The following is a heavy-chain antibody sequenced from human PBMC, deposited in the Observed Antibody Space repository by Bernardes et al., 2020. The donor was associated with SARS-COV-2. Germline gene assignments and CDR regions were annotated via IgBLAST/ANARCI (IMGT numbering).Heavy chain of an antibody. CDR2: ISAYNGNT. Sequence: ASVKVSCKASGYTFTSYGISWVRQAPGQGLEWMGWISAYNGNTNYAQKLQGRVTMTTDTSTSTAYMELRSLRSDDTAVYYCARDYDFWSGSHYYYYGMDVWSQGTTVTVSS. J-gene: IGHJ6*02. V-gene: IGHV1-18*01. CDR1: GYTFTSYG. D-gene: IGHD3-3*01. CDR3: ARDYDFWSGSHYYYYGMDV.